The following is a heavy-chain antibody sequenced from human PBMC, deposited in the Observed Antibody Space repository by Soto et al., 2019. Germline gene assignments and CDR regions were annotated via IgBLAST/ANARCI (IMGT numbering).Heavy chain of an antibody. CDR3: ARAGYCTSTSCSINWFDP. J-gene: IGHJ5*02. V-gene: IGHV3-23*01. Sequence: TFSTYGLHWIRQALGKVLEWVSAISGNGGSTYYADSVKGRFTISRDNSKNTLYLQMNSLRAEDTAVYYCARAGYCTSTSCSINWFDPWGQGTLVTVSS. D-gene: IGHD2-2*01. CDR2: ISGNGGST. CDR1: TFSTYG.